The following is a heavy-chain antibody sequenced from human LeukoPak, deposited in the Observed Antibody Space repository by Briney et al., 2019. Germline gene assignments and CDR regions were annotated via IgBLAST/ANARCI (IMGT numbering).Heavy chain of an antibody. V-gene: IGHV3-33*01. J-gene: IGHJ5*02. CDR1: GFTFSSYG. CDR2: IWYDGSNK. D-gene: IGHD2-2*01. Sequence: GGSLRLSCAASGFTFSSYGMHWVRQAPGKGLEWVAVIWYDGSNKYYADSVKGRFTISRDNSKNTLYLQMNSLRAEDTAVYYCARGVVVPAAMWFDPWGQGTLVTVSS. CDR3: ARGVVVPAAMWFDP.